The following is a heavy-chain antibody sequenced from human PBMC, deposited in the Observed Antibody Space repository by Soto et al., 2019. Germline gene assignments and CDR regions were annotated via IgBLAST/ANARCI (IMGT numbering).Heavy chain of an antibody. V-gene: IGHV3-30*18. CDR1: GFTFSSYG. CDR3: AKGVSIAVAGMVDY. D-gene: IGHD6-19*01. CDR2: ISYDGSNK. J-gene: IGHJ4*02. Sequence: LRLCCAASGFTFSSYGMHWVRQAPGKGLEWVSVISYDGSNKYYADSVKGRFTISRDNSKNTLYLQMNSLRAEDTAVYYCAKGVSIAVAGMVDYWGQGTLVTVSP.